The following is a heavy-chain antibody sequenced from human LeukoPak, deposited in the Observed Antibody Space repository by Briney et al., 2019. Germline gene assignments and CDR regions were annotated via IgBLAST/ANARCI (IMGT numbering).Heavy chain of an antibody. CDR2: ISSSSSTI. V-gene: IGHV3-48*02. Sequence: GGSLRLSRAASGFTFSSYSMNWVRQAPGKGLEWVSYISSSSSTIYYVDSVKGRFTISRDNAKNSLYLQMNSLRDEDTAVYYCARDSLRWEPLVLYYWGQGTLVTVSS. D-gene: IGHD1-26*01. CDR1: GFTFSSYS. J-gene: IGHJ4*02. CDR3: ARDSLRWEPLVLYY.